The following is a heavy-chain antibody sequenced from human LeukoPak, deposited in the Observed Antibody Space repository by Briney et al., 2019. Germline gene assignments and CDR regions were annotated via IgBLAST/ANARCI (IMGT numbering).Heavy chain of an antibody. D-gene: IGHD5-18*01. CDR2: ISSSATAV. J-gene: IGHJ4*02. Sequence: GGSLRLSCSASGFSFADYAMSWVRHAPGEGLERVSYISSSATAVYYSDSVQGRFTISRDNAKNSLYLQMNSLRAEDTALYYCVRDAPGYSYGYAYWGPGTRVTVSS. V-gene: IGHV3-11*04. CDR1: GFSFADYA. CDR3: VRDAPGYSYGYAY.